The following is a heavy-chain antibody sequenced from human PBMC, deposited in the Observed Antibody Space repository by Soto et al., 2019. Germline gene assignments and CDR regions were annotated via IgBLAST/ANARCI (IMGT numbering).Heavy chain of an antibody. D-gene: IGHD3-10*01. CDR3: ARGKGITMVRGVIISHYGMDV. Sequence: EGSLRLSCAASGFTFSSYSMNWVRQAPGKGLEWVSYISSSSSTIYYADSVKGRFTISRDNAKNSLYLQMNSLRDEDTAVYYCARGKGITMVRGVIISHYGMDVWGQGTTVTVSS. J-gene: IGHJ6*02. CDR1: GFTFSSYS. V-gene: IGHV3-48*02. CDR2: ISSSSSTI.